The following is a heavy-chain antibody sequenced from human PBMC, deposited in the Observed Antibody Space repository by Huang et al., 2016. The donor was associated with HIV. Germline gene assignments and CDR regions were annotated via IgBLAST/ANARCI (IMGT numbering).Heavy chain of an antibody. CDR3: ARDTFRADSSSSNSGYYYGMDV. V-gene: IGHV1-18*04. J-gene: IGHJ6*02. CDR2: ISAENGNT. CDR1: GYSFTNYG. Sequence: QVQLVQSGAEVKKPGASVKVSCKASGYSFTNYGISWVRQAPGQGLEWMGGISAENGNTKYAQKVKGRVTMTTDTSTNRAYMELRSLRSDDTAVYYCARDTFRADSSSSNSGYYYGMDVWGQGTTVTVPS. D-gene: IGHD3-22*01.